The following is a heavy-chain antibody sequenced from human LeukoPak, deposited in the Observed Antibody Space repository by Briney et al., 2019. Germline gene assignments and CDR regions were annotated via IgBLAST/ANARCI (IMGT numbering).Heavy chain of an antibody. D-gene: IGHD6-13*01. J-gene: IGHJ4*02. Sequence: GGSLRLSCAASGFTFSRYYMHWVRQAPGRGLVWVSRINSDGSGTTYADSVKGRFTVSRDNAKNTLYLQMNSLRVEDTAMYYCTRVFAGDEYSSSGYWGQGTLVTVSS. CDR3: TRVFAGDEYSSSGY. CDR2: INSDGSGT. V-gene: IGHV3-74*01. CDR1: GFTFSRYY.